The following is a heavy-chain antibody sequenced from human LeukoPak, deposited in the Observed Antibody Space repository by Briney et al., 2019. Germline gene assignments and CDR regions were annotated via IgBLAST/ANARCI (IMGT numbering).Heavy chain of an antibody. CDR1: GFTFSSYG. CDR2: IWYDGSNK. CDR3: ARDGTSYYYDSSGYLRHAEYFQH. D-gene: IGHD3-22*01. V-gene: IGHV3-33*01. Sequence: PGRSLRLSCAASGFTFSSYGMHWVRQAPGKGLEWVAVIWYDGSNKYYADSVKGRFTISRDNSKNTLYLQMNSLRAEDTAVYYCARDGTSYYYDSSGYLRHAEYFQHWGQGTLVTVSS. J-gene: IGHJ1*01.